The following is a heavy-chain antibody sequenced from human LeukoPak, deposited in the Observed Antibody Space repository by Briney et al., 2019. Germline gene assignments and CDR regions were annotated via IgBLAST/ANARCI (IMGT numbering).Heavy chain of an antibody. J-gene: IGHJ3*02. CDR1: GLTFSGSA. CDR2: ISSKANSYAT. D-gene: IGHD2-21*01. V-gene: IGHV3-73*01. Sequence: GGSLRLFCAASGLTFSGSAMHWVRQASGKGLEGVGRISSKANSYATAYAAWVKGRFNIPRDDSKNTAYLQMNSLKTEDTAVYYCTRRLVIVNAFDIWGQGTMVTVSS. CDR3: TRRLVIVNAFDI.